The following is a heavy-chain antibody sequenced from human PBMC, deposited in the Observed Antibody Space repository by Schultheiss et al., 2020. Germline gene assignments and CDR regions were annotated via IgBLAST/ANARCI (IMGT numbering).Heavy chain of an antibody. V-gene: IGHV3-9*01. CDR3: AKGLSLAGASIDY. CDR1: GFTFDDYA. Sequence: GGSLRLSCAASGFTFDDYAMHWVRQAPGKGLEWVSGISWNSGNIGYADSVKGRFTISRDNAKNSLYLQMNSLRADDTALYYCAKGLSLAGASIDYWGQGTLVTFSS. CDR2: ISWNSGNI. J-gene: IGHJ4*02. D-gene: IGHD1-26*01.